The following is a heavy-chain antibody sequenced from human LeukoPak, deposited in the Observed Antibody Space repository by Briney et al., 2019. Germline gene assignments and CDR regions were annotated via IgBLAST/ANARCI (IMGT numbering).Heavy chain of an antibody. V-gene: IGHV3-74*01. J-gene: IGHJ4*02. CDR3: VRDGGGYFDY. CDR2: IKTDGSGT. D-gene: IGHD3-16*01. CDR1: GFSFSSNY. Sequence: GGSLRLSCAASGFSFSSNYMHWVRQAPGKGLMWVSGIKTDGSGTSYADSVKGRFTISRDNAKNTLSLQMNSLRAEDTAVYYCVRDGGGYFDYWGQGTLVTVSS.